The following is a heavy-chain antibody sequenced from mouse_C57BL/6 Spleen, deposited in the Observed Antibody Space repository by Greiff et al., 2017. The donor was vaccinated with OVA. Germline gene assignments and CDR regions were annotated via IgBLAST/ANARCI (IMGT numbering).Heavy chain of an antibody. CDR1: GFTFSDYY. Sequence: EVHLVESGGGLVQPGGSLKLSCAASGFTFSDYYMYWVRQTPEKRLEWVAYISNGGGSTYYPDTVKGRFTISRDNAKNTLYLQMSRLKSEDTAMYYCASSELMDYWGQGTSVTVSS. D-gene: IGHD1-1*01. CDR2: ISNGGGST. J-gene: IGHJ4*01. CDR3: ASSELMDY. V-gene: IGHV5-12*01.